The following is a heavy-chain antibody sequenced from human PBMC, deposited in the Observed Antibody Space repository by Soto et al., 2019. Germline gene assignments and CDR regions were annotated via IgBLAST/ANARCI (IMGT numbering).Heavy chain of an antibody. CDR3: KRDFQGQLDYGMDV. CDR1: GFTFSSYW. Sequence: GGSLRLSCADSGFTFSSYWMSWVRQAPGKGLEWVANVKYDGSQTYYVGSVKGRFTISRDNAKNSLYLQMNSLRAEDTDVYYCKRDFQGQLDYGMDVWGQGTTVTVSS. D-gene: IGHD1-1*01. V-gene: IGHV3-7*01. CDR2: VKYDGSQT. J-gene: IGHJ6*02.